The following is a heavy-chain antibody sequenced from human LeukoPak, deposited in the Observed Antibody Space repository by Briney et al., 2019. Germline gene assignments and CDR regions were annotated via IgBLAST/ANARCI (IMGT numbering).Heavy chain of an antibody. CDR3: AKDGCGGDCVGWYFDL. V-gene: IGHV3-48*01. D-gene: IGHD2-21*02. Sequence: GGSLRLSCAASGFTFSSYSMNWVRQAPGKGLEWVSYISSSSSTIYYADSVKGRFTISRDNAKNTLYLQMNSLRAEDTAVYYCAKDGCGGDCVGWYFDLWGRGTLVTVSS. CDR2: ISSSSSTI. CDR1: GFTFSSYS. J-gene: IGHJ2*01.